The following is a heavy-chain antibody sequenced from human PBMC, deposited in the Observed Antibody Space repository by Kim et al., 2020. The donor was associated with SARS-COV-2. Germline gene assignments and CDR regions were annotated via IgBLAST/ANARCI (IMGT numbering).Heavy chain of an antibody. Sequence: SETLSLTCTVSGGSISSSSYYWGWIRQPPGKGLEWIGSIYYSGSTYYNPSLKSRVTISVDTSKNQFSLKLSSVTAADTAVYYCARGLVRGYSGYVDYWGQGTLVTVSS. J-gene: IGHJ4*02. CDR3: ARGLVRGYSGYVDY. CDR1: GGSISSSSYY. V-gene: IGHV4-39*07. D-gene: IGHD5-12*01. CDR2: IYYSGST.